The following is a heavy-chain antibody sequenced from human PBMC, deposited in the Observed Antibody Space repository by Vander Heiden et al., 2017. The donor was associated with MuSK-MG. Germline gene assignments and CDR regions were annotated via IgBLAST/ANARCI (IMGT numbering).Heavy chain of an antibody. CDR2: ISSSSSTI. CDR1: GFTFSSYS. CDR3: ARVRRDGYNFWDAFDI. V-gene: IGHV3-48*01. J-gene: IGHJ3*02. Sequence: EVQLVESGGGLVQPGGSLRLSCAASGFTFSSYSMNWVRQAPGKGLEWVAYISSSSSTIYYADSVKGRFTISRDNAKNSLYLQMNSLRAEDTAVYYCARVRRDGYNFWDAFDIWGQGTMVTVSS. D-gene: IGHD3-3*01.